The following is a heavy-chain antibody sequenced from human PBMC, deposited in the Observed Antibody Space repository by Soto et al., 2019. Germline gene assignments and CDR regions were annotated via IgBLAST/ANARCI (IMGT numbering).Heavy chain of an antibody. Sequence: EVQLVESGGGLVQPGGSRKLSCAASGLTLGDSPIYWVRQVSGKGLEWVGRISTKLHNYATTNAGSVKDRFTISTDDSKNTAYLQMNSLKTEDTAVYYCSSVKAGVWGQGTTVIVSS. CDR1: GLTLGDSP. V-gene: IGHV3-73*02. CDR3: SSVKAGV. J-gene: IGHJ6*02. CDR2: ISTKLHNYAT. D-gene: IGHD6-13*01.